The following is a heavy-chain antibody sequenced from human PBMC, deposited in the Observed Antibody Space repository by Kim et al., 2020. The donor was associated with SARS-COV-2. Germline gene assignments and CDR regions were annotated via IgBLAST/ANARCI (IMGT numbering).Heavy chain of an antibody. CDR1: GFTFTSSA. CDR2: IVVVSGNT. D-gene: IGHD6-19*01. Sequence: SVKVSCKASGFTFTSSAVQWVRQARGQRLEWIGWIVVVSGNTNYAQKFQERVTITRDMSTSTAYMELSSLRSEDTAVYYCAADPPGFAVAGAYYYYGMDVWGQGTTVTVSS. CDR3: AADPPGFAVAGAYYYYGMDV. J-gene: IGHJ6*02. V-gene: IGHV1-58*01.